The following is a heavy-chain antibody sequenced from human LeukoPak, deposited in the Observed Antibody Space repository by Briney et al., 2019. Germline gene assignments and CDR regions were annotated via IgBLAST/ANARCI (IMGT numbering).Heavy chain of an antibody. CDR3: ARGAYYYDSSGYYTY. Sequence: GGSLRLSCAASGFTFSSYGMHWVRQAPGKGLEWVAVISYDGSNKYYADSVKGRFTISRDNSKNTLYLQMNSLRAEDTAVYYCARGAYYYDSSGYYTYWGQGTLVTVSS. J-gene: IGHJ4*02. CDR2: ISYDGSNK. D-gene: IGHD3-22*01. V-gene: IGHV3-30*03. CDR1: GFTFSSYG.